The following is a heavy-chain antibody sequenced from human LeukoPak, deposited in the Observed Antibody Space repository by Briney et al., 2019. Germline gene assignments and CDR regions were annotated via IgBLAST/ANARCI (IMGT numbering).Heavy chain of an antibody. D-gene: IGHD6-13*01. CDR1: GFTFSSYD. J-gene: IGHJ4*02. Sequence: SGGSLRLSCAASGFTFSSYDMHWVRQAIGKGLEWVSAIGTAGDTYYPGSVKGRFTISRENAKNSLYLQMNSLRAGDTAVYYCARGGTLKQQLVPSDYWGQGTLVTVSS. CDR3: ARGGTLKQQLVPSDY. V-gene: IGHV3-13*01. CDR2: IGTAGDT.